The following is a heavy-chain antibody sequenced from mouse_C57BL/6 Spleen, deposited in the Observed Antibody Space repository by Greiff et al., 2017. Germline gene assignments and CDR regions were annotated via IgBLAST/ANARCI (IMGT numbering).Heavy chain of an antibody. Sequence: QVQLQQPGAELVKPGASVKMSCKASGYTFTSYWITWVKQRPGQGLEWIGDICPGNGSTNYNEKFKNKATLTVDTSSSTSYMQLSRLTSEYSAVYYWASYGYEAWFAYWGQGTLVTVSA. J-gene: IGHJ3*01. CDR2: ICPGNGST. D-gene: IGHD2-2*01. V-gene: IGHV1-55*01. CDR3: ASYGYEAWFAY. CDR1: GYTFTSYW.